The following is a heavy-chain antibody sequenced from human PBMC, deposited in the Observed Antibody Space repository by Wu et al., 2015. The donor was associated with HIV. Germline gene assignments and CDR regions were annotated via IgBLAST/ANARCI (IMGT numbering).Heavy chain of an antibody. CDR3: ARVTYVRRG. CDR1: GYSFTTYG. J-gene: IGHJ4*02. CDR2: ISTYNGDT. D-gene: IGHD3-10*02. V-gene: IGHV1-18*01. Sequence: QVQLVQSGAEVKKPGASVKVSCKASGYSFTTYGIAWVRQAPGPGLEWMGWISTYNGDTKYAQKFQDRVTMTTDTSTNTAYMELRGLRSDDTAVYYCARVTYVRRGWGQGNTGHRLL.